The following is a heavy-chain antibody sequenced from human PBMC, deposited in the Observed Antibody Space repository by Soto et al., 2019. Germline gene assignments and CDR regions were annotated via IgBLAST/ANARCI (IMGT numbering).Heavy chain of an antibody. CDR2: ISAYNGNT. CDR1: GYTFTSYG. CDR3: ARGSCSSTSCYRYYYGMDV. D-gene: IGHD2-2*01. Sequence: ASVRVSCKASGYTFTSYGISWVRQAPGQGLEWMGWISAYNGNTNYAQKLQGRVTITADESTSTAYMELSSLRSEDTAVYYCARGSCSSTSCYRYYYGMDVSGQGTTGTVS. V-gene: IGHV1-18*01. J-gene: IGHJ6*02.